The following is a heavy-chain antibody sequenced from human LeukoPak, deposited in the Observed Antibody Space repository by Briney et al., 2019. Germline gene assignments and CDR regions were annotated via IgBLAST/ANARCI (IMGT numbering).Heavy chain of an antibody. J-gene: IGHJ4*02. CDR1: GGSFSGYY. V-gene: IGHV4-34*01. CDR2: INHSGST. D-gene: IGHD6-13*01. Sequence: SETLSLTCAVYGGSFSGYYWSWIRQPPGKGLEWIGEINHSGSTNYNPSLKSRVTISVDTSKNQFSPKLSSVTAADTAVYYCARRSSSWYLPGHFDYWGQGTLVTVSS. CDR3: ARRSSSWYLPGHFDY.